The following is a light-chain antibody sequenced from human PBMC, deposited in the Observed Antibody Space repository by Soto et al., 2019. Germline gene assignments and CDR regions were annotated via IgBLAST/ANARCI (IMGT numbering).Light chain of an antibody. CDR2: DVS. V-gene: IGLV2-14*01. Sequence: QSVLTQPASVSGSPGQSITISCTGTSSDVGGYNSVSWYQQHPGKAPKLMIYDVSHWPSGVSDRFSGSKSGNTAALTISGLQAEDEADYYCSSYTSSSLLVFGGGTKLTVL. J-gene: IGLJ2*01. CDR1: SSDVGGYNS. CDR3: SSYTSSSLLV.